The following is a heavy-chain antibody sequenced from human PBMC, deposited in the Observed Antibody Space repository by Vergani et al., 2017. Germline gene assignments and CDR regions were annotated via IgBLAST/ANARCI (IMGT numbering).Heavy chain of an antibody. CDR3: AKDFYGDYVQGNY. Sequence: EVQLLESGGGLVQPGGSLRLSCAASGFTFSSYAMSWVRQAPGKGLEWVSAISGSGGRTYYADSVKGRFTISRDNSKNTLYLQMNSLRAEDTAVYYCAKDFYGDYVQGNYWGQGTLVTGSS. CDR1: GFTFSSYA. CDR2: ISGSGGRT. D-gene: IGHD4-17*01. J-gene: IGHJ4*02. V-gene: IGHV3-23*01.